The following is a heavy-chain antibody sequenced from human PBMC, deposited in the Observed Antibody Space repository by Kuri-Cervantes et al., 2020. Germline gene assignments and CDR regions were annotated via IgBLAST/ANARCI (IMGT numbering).Heavy chain of an antibody. J-gene: IGHJ4*02. Sequence: GESLKISCEASGFTFSSYTMIWVRQAPGKGLEWVSSISNTSASIYYADSVKGRFTISRDNAKKSLYLQMNSLRAEDTAVYYCAGDIGGSGSFGYWGQGTLVTVSS. V-gene: IGHV3-48*01. CDR1: GFTFSSYT. D-gene: IGHD3-10*01. CDR3: AGDIGGSGSFGY. CDR2: ISNTSASI.